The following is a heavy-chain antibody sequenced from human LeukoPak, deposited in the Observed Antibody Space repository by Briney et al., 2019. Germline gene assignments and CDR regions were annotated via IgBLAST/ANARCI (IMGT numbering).Heavy chain of an antibody. CDR3: GTHAGRTGSDD. D-gene: IGHD3/OR15-3a*01. J-gene: IGHJ4*02. CDR2: INGRGSEI. Sequence: PGGSLRLSCATSGFIFSGYYMSWIRQAPGKGLEWVSYINGRGSEISYADSVKGRFTVSRDNAKDSLYLQMNSLRAEDTAVYYCGTHAGRTGSDDWGQGTLVTVSS. CDR1: GFIFSGYY. V-gene: IGHV3-11*01.